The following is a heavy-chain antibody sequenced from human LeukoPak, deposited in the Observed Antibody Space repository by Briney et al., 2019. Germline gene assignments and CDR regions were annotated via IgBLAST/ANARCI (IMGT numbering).Heavy chain of an antibody. CDR3: ARSRPMTMVTYFDY. J-gene: IGHJ4*02. V-gene: IGHV4-59*01. CDR1: GGSISSCY. CDR2: IYYSGST. D-gene: IGHD4/OR15-4a*01. Sequence: SETLSLTCTVSGGSISSCYWSWIRQPPGKGLEWIGYIYYSGSTNYNPSLKSRVTISVDTSKNQFSLKLSSVTAADTAVYYCARSRPMTMVTYFDYWGQGTLVTVSS.